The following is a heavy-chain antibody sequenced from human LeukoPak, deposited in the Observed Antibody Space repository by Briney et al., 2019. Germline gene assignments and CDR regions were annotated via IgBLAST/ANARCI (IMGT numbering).Heavy chain of an antibody. D-gene: IGHD3-10*01. J-gene: IGHJ4*02. CDR1: GGSFSGYY. CDR2: INHSGST. CDR3: ARVYGSGRNY. Sequence: SETLSLTCAVYGGSFSGYYWSWIRQPPGKGLEWIGEINHSGSTNYNPSLKSRVTISVDTSKNQFSLKLSSVTAADTAVYYCARVYGSGRNYRGQGTLVTVSS. V-gene: IGHV4-34*01.